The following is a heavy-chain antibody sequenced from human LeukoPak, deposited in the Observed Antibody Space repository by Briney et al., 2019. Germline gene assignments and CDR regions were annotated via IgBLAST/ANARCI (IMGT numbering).Heavy chain of an antibody. CDR2: INPNSGGT. Sequence: ASVKVSCKASGYTFTSYDINWVRQATGQGLEWMGWINPNSGGTNYAQKFQGRVTMTRDTSISTAYMELSRLRSDDTAVYYCARRPQYGDYYYYYMDVWGKGTTVTVSS. CDR1: GYTFTSYD. CDR3: ARRPQYGDYYYYYMDV. D-gene: IGHD2-2*01. J-gene: IGHJ6*03. V-gene: IGHV1-2*02.